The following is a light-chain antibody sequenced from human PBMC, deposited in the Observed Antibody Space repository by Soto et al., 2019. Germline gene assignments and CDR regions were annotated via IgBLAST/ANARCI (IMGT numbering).Light chain of an antibody. CDR2: RSN. J-gene: IGLJ1*01. Sequence: QSVLTQPPSASGTPGQKVTISCSGSSSNLGSDFVYWYQQLPGTAPKLLMYRSNERPSGIPDRFSGSKSGTSASLAISGLRSEDVADYYCAAWDDSLSGSVFGTGTKVTVL. CDR1: SSNLGSDF. V-gene: IGLV1-47*01. CDR3: AAWDDSLSGSV.